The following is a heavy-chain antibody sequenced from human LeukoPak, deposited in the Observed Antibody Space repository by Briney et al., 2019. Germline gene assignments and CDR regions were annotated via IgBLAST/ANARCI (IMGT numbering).Heavy chain of an antibody. Sequence: PSETLSLTCTVSGGSISSGGYYWSWIRQHPGKGLEWIGYIYYSGSTYYNPSLKSRVTISVDTSKNQFSLKLSSVTAADTAVYYCARETDYYGSGSYTKIFDYWGQGTLVTVSS. CDR3: ARETDYYGSGSYTKIFDY. CDR2: IYYSGST. D-gene: IGHD3-10*01. J-gene: IGHJ4*02. V-gene: IGHV4-31*03. CDR1: GGSISSGGYY.